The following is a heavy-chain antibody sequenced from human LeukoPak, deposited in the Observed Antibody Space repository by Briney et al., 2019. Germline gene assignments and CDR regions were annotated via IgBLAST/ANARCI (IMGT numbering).Heavy chain of an antibody. D-gene: IGHD1-26*01. CDR1: GFTFSNAW. CDR2: IKSKTDGGTT. Sequence: GGSLRLSCAASGFTFSNAWMSWVRQAPGKGLEWVGRIKSKTDGGTTDYAAPVKGRFTISRDDSKNTLYLQMNSLKTEDTAVYYCTTSGALLYYYMDVWGKGTTVTVSS. CDR3: TTSGALLYYYMDV. J-gene: IGHJ6*03. V-gene: IGHV3-15*01.